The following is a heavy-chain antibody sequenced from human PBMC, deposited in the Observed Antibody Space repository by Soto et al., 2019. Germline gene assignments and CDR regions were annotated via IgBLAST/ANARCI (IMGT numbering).Heavy chain of an antibody. CDR2: IYSGGST. D-gene: IGHD2-21*01. CDR3: ARVNKLGNDAFDI. J-gene: IGHJ3*02. Sequence: GGSLRLSCAASGFTVSSNYMSWVRQAPGKGLEWVSVIYSGGSTYYADSVKGRFTISRHNSKNTLSLQMNSLRAEDTAVYYCARVNKLGNDAFDIWGQGTMGTVSS. CDR1: GFTVSSNY. V-gene: IGHV3-66*01.